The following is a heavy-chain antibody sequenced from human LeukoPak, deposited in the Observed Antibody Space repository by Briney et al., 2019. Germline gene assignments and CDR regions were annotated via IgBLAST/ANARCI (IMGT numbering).Heavy chain of an antibody. CDR3: AREDSSGVHDY. J-gene: IGHJ4*02. CDR2: IIPIFGTA. V-gene: IGHV1-69*13. CDR1: GYTFTGYH. Sequence: SVKVSCKASGYTFTGYHMHWVRQAPGQGLEWMGGIIPIFGTANYAQKFQGRVTITADESTSTAYMELSSLRSEDTAVYYCAREDSSGVHDYWGQGTLVTVSS. D-gene: IGHD3-22*01.